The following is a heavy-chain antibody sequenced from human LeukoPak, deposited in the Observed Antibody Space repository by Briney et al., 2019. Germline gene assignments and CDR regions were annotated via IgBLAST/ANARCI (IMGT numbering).Heavy chain of an antibody. CDR1: GYTFTSYY. J-gene: IGHJ5*02. Sequence: GASVKVSCKASGYTFTSYYMHWVRQAPGQGLEWMGIINPSGGSTSYAQKFQGRVTMTRDTSTSTVYMELSSLRSEDTAVYYCASSRSIRWWFDPWGQGTLVTVSS. CDR2: INPSGGST. CDR3: ASSRSIRWWFDP. V-gene: IGHV1-46*01. D-gene: IGHD3-10*01.